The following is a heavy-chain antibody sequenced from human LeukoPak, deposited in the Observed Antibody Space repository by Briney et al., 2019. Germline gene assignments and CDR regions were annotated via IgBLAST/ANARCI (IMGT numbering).Heavy chain of an antibody. D-gene: IGHD3-3*01. Sequence: GASVKVSCKASGGTFSSYAISWVRQAPGQGLEWMGGIIPIFGTANYAQKFQGRVTITADESTSTAYMELSSLRSEDTAGYYCAGGGTYYDFWSGYWLDYWGQGTLVTVSS. CDR1: GGTFSSYA. CDR2: IIPIFGTA. CDR3: AGGGTYYDFWSGYWLDY. J-gene: IGHJ4*02. V-gene: IGHV1-69*13.